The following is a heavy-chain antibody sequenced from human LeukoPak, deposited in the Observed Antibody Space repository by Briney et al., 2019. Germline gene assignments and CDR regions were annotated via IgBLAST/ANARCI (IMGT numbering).Heavy chain of an antibody. CDR2: INQDGSQK. V-gene: IGHV3-7*03. J-gene: IGHJ4*02. CDR1: GFTISIYW. Sequence: GGSLRLSCAASGFTISIYWMSWVRQAPGKGLEWVANINQDGSQKYYVDSVKGRFTISRDNSKNTLYLQMNSLRAEDTALYYCAKDGTGCGGDCYSDYWGQGTLVTVSS. D-gene: IGHD2-21*02. CDR3: AKDGTGCGGDCYSDY.